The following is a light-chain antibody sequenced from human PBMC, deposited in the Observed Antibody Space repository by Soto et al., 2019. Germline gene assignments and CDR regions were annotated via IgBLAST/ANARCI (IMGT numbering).Light chain of an antibody. CDR2: WAS. V-gene: IGKV4-1*01. CDR1: QSVLHSPNNKNY. J-gene: IGKJ1*01. Sequence: DIVMTQSPDSLAMSLGERATINCKSSQSVLHSPNNKNYLAWYQQKPGQPPKLLVYWASTRESGVPDRFSGSGSGTDFTLTISSLQAEDVAVYYCQQYYSNPQLTFCQGTKVEIK. CDR3: QQYYSNPQLT.